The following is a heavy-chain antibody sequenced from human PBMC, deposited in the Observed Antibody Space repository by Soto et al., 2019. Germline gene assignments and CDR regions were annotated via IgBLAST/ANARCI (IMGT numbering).Heavy chain of an antibody. J-gene: IGHJ3*02. CDR2: ISYDGSNK. D-gene: IGHD2-2*01. CDR3: ARDWGYCSSTSCYPDNAFDI. CDR1: GFTFSSYA. V-gene: IGHV3-30-3*01. Sequence: GGSLRLSCAASGFTFSSYAMHWVRQAPGKGLEWVAVISYDGSNKYYADSVKGRFTISRDNSKNTLYLQMNSLRAEDTAVYYCARDWGYCSSTSCYPDNAFDIWGQGTMVTVSS.